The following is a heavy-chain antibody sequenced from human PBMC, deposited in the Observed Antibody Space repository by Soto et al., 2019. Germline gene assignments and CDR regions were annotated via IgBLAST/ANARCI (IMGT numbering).Heavy chain of an antibody. CDR1: DGTISSHY. V-gene: IGHV4-59*08. Sequence: SETLSLTCTVFDGTISSHYCRWIRQTPGKGLEWIGYIYYSGSTNYNPSLKSRVTISVDTSKNQFSLKLSSGTAADTAVYYCASNLPTSGSSFDYWGQGTLVTVSS. CDR2: IYYSGST. CDR3: ASNLPTSGSSFDY. J-gene: IGHJ4*02. D-gene: IGHD1-26*01.